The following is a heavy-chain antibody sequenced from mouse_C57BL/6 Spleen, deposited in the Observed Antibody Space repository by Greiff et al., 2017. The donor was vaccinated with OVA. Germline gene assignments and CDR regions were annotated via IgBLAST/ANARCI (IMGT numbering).Heavy chain of an antibody. CDR2: INPNNGGT. Sequence: EVQLQQSGPELVKPGASVKISCKASGYTFTDYYMNWVKQSHGKSLEWIGDINPNNGGTSYNQKFKGKATLTVDKSSSTAYMELRSLTSEDSAVYYCARRRNYYGSTYFDDWGQGTTLTVAS. CDR3: ARRRNYYGSTYFDD. V-gene: IGHV1-26*01. J-gene: IGHJ2*01. CDR1: GYTFTDYY. D-gene: IGHD1-1*01.